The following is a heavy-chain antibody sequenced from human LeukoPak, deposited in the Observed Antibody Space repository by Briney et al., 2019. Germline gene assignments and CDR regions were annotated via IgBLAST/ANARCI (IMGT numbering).Heavy chain of an antibody. J-gene: IGHJ4*02. Sequence: GASVKVSCKASGYTFTGYYMHWVRQAPGQGLEWMGWTNPNSGGTNYAQKFQGRVTMTRDTSISTAYMELSRLRSDDTAVYYCARDGEYGSGSYSTDYFDYWGQGTLVTVSS. CDR1: GYTFTGYY. CDR2: TNPNSGGT. D-gene: IGHD3-10*01. V-gene: IGHV1-2*02. CDR3: ARDGEYGSGSYSTDYFDY.